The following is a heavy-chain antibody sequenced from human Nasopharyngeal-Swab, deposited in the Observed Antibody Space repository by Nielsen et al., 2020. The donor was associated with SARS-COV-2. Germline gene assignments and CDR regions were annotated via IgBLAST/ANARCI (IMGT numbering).Heavy chain of an antibody. Sequence: SETLSLTCAVYGGSFSGYYWSWFRQPPGKGLEWIGEINHSGSTNYNPSLKSRVTISVDTSKNQFSLNLSSVTAADTAVYYCARATPEYDILTGYLGWGQGTLVTVSS. V-gene: IGHV4-34*01. D-gene: IGHD3-9*01. CDR3: ARATPEYDILTGYLG. J-gene: IGHJ4*02. CDR1: GGSFSGYY. CDR2: INHSGST.